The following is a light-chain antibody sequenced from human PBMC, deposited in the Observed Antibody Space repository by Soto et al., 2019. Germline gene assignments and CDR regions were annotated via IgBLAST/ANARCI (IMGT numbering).Light chain of an antibody. J-gene: IGLJ1*01. CDR3: GTWDSSLSANV. CDR1: SSNIGNNY. V-gene: IGLV1-51*01. Sequence: QSVLTQPPSVSAAPGQKVTISCSGSSSNIGNNYVSWYQQLPGTAPKLLIYDNNKRPSGIPDRFSGSKSGTSATLGITGLQTGDEADYYCGTWDSSLSANVFXTGTKVTVL. CDR2: DNN.